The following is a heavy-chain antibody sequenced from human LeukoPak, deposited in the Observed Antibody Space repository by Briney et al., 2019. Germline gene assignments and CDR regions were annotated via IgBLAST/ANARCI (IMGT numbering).Heavy chain of an antibody. CDR1: GFTVSSNY. D-gene: IGHD3-3*01. V-gene: IGHV3-53*01. CDR3: ARVRDDFWSGYYNDFDY. Sequence: GGSLRLSCAASGFTVSSNYMSWVRQAPEKGLEWVSILYSRGSTYYAHSVKGRFTISRDDSKNTLYLQMNSLRAEDTAVYYCARVRDDFWSGYYNDFDYWGQGTLVTVSS. CDR2: LYSRGST. J-gene: IGHJ4*02.